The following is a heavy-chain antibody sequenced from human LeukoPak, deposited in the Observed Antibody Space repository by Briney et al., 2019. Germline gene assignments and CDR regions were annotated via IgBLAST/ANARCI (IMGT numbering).Heavy chain of an antibody. V-gene: IGHV4-38-2*02. J-gene: IGHJ2*01. Sequence: SETLSLTCTVSGYSISSGYYWGWIRQPPGKGLEWIGSIYHSGSTYYNPSLKSRVTISVDTSKNQFSLKLGSVTAADTAVYYCARVGFCGGDCRSRYFDLWGRGTLVTVSS. D-gene: IGHD2-21*02. CDR2: IYHSGST. CDR1: GYSISSGYY. CDR3: ARVGFCGGDCRSRYFDL.